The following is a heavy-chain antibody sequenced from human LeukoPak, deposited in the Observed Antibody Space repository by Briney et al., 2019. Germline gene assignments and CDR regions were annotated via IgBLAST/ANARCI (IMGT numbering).Heavy chain of an antibody. J-gene: IGHJ4*02. Sequence: PGGSLRLSCAPSGFTFSSYVMSCVRQAPGKGLEWVSAISGSGGNTYYADSMKGRFTISRDNSKNTLYLQMNSLRDADTAVYYCAKYCGDSSCYSGFDFWGQGTLVTVSS. CDR1: GFTFSSYV. CDR3: AKYCGDSSCYSGFDF. CDR2: ISGSGGNT. V-gene: IGHV3-23*01. D-gene: IGHD2-15*01.